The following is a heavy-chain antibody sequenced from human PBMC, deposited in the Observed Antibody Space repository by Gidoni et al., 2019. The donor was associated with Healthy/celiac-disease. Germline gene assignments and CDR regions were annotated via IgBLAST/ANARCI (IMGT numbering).Heavy chain of an antibody. CDR2: INHSGST. CDR1: GGSFSGYY. Sequence: QVQLQQWGAGLLKPSETLSLTCAVYGGSFSGYYWSWIRQPPGKGLEWIGEINHSGSTNYNPSLKSRVTISVDTSKNQFSLKLSSVTAADTAVYYCAELGRPDRILAYCGGDCETRSDYWGQGTLVTVSS. CDR3: AELGRPDRILAYCGGDCETRSDY. D-gene: IGHD2-21*02. J-gene: IGHJ4*02. V-gene: IGHV4-34*01.